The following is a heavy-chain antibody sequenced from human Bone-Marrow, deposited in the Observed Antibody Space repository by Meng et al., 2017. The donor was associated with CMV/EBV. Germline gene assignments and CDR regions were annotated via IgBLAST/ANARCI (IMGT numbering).Heavy chain of an antibody. V-gene: IGHV1-8*03. CDR1: GYTFTSYD. CDR3: ARAPEGHAAAGKKGRWFDP. J-gene: IGHJ5*02. D-gene: IGHD6-13*01. CDR2: MNPNSGNT. Sequence: ASVKVSCKASGYTFTSYDINWVRQATGQGLEWMGWMNPNSGNTGYAQKFQGRVTITRNNSISTAYMELSSLRSEATAVYYCARAPEGHAAAGKKGRWFDPWGQGTLVTVSS.